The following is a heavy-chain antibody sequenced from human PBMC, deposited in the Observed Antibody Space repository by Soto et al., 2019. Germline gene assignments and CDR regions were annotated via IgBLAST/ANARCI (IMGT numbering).Heavy chain of an antibody. D-gene: IGHD3-22*01. V-gene: IGHV3-30-3*01. CDR2: ISYDGSNK. CDR3: ARDYLAYYYDSSGFDY. J-gene: IGHJ4*02. Sequence: GGSLRLSCAASGFTFSSYAMHWVRQAPGKGLEWVAVISYDGSNKYYADSVKGRFTISRDNSKNTLYLQMNSLRAEDTAVYYCARDYLAYYYDSSGFDYWGQGTLVTVSS. CDR1: GFTFSSYA.